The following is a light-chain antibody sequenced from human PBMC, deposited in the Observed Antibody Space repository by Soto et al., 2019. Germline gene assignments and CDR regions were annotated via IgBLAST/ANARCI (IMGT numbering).Light chain of an antibody. Sequence: DRVMTQSPATLSVSPGDRATLSCRASQTISSNLAWYQQKPGQAPRLLIHSASTRATGIPARFSGSGSGTEFTLTISSLQSEDFATYYCLQHYTYPRTFGQGTKVEIK. CDR1: QTISSN. CDR3: LQHYTYPRT. V-gene: IGKV3-15*01. J-gene: IGKJ1*01. CDR2: SAS.